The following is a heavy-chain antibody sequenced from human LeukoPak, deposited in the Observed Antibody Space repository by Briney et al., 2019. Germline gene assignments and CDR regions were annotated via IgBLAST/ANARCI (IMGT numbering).Heavy chain of an antibody. CDR3: ARGSSSWKDY. V-gene: IGHV3-30*03. D-gene: IGHD6-13*01. CDR1: GFTFSNAW. J-gene: IGHJ4*02. Sequence: GGSLRLSCAASGFTFSNAWMSWVRQAPGKVLEWVAVISYDGSNKYYADSVKGRFTISRDNSKNTLYLQMNSLRAEDTAVYYCARGSSSWKDYWGQATLVTVSS. CDR2: ISYDGSNK.